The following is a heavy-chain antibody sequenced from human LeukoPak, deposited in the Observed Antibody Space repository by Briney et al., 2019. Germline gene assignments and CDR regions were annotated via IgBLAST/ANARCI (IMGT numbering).Heavy chain of an antibody. V-gene: IGHV4-34*01. J-gene: IGHJ4*02. D-gene: IGHD3-3*01. CDR1: GGSFSGYY. Sequence: PSETLSLTCAVYGGSFSGYYWSWIRQPPGKGLEWIGEINHSGSTNYNPSLKSRVTISVDTSKNQFSLKLSSVTAADTAVYYCARGRSVGYDFWSGYYRLDYWGQGTLGTVSS. CDR2: INHSGST. CDR3: ARGRSVGYDFWSGYYRLDY.